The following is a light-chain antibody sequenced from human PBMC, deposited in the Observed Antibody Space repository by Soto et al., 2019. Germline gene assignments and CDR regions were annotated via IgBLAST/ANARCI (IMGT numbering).Light chain of an antibody. CDR1: NSGVGGYDY. CDR3: SSYTSSTTLGV. CDR2: EVS. Sequence: QSVLTQPASVSGSPGQSITISCTGTNSGVGGYDYVSWYQQHPGKAPKLMIYEVSHRPSGVSNRFSGSRSGNTASLTISGLQAEDEADYYCSSYTSSTTLGVFGGGTKVTVL. J-gene: IGLJ3*02. V-gene: IGLV2-14*01.